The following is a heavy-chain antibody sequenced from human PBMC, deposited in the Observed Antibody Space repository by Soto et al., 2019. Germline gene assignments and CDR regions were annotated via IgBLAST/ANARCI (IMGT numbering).Heavy chain of an antibody. V-gene: IGHV4-39*01. J-gene: IGHJ4*02. CDR1: GGSISSSSYY. D-gene: IGHD3-22*01. Sequence: PSETLSLTCTVSGGSISSSSYYWGWIRQPPGKGLEWIGSIYYSGSTYYNPSLKSRVTISVDTSKNQFSLKLSSVTAADTAVYYCASPSDSSGYYYDYWGQGTLATVSS. CDR3: ASPSDSSGYYYDY. CDR2: IYYSGST.